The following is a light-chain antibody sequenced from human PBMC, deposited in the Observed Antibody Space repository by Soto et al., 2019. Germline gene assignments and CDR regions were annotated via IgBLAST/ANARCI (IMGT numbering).Light chain of an antibody. J-gene: IGKJ2*01. CDR1: QSVSSN. CDR3: QQYNNWPRT. CDR2: GAS. V-gene: IGKV3-15*01. Sequence: EIVMTQSPATLSVSPGERAPLSCRASQSVSSNLAWYQQKPGQAPRLLIYGASTRATDIPARFSGSGSGTEFTLTISSLQSEDFAVYYWQQYNNWPRTFGQGNKLEIK.